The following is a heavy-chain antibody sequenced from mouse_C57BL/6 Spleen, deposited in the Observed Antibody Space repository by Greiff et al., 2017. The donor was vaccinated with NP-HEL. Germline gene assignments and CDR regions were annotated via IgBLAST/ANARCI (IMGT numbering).Heavy chain of an antibody. CDR3: ASSWDEYYFDY. CDR2: IHPNSGST. D-gene: IGHD4-1*01. J-gene: IGHJ2*01. V-gene: IGHV1-64*01. Sequence: VQLQQPGAELVKPGASVKLSCKASGYTFTSYWMHWVKQRPGQGLEWIGMIHPNSGSTNYNEKFKSKATLTVDKSSSTAYMQLSSLTSEDSAVYYCASSWDEYYFDYWGQGTTLTVSS. CDR1: GYTFTSYW.